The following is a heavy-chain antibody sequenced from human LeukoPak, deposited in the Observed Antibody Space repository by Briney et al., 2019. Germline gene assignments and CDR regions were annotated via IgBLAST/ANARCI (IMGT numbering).Heavy chain of an antibody. D-gene: IGHD3-10*01. V-gene: IGHV3-33*06. CDR1: GFTFSSYG. J-gene: IGHJ6*03. CDR3: AKGPGRKNGFGELFAYYYYYMDV. CDR2: IWYDGSNK. Sequence: GSLRLSCAATGFTFSSYGMHWVRQAPGKGLEWVAVIWYDGSNKYYADSVKGRSTISRDNSKNTRYLQMNSVRAEDTAVYYCAKGPGRKNGFGELFAYYYYYMDVWGKGTTVTVSS.